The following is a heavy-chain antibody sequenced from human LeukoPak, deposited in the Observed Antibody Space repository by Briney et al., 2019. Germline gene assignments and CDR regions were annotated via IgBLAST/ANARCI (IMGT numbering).Heavy chain of an antibody. CDR1: GFTFSSYW. Sequence: GGSLRLSCAASGFTFSSYWMHWVRQGRGRGLVWVARINPGGSSITYADSVKGRFTISRDNAKNTLYLQMDSLRAEDTGVYYCARSNQADDYWGQGTLVTVSS. CDR2: INPGGSSI. J-gene: IGHJ4*02. V-gene: IGHV3-74*01. D-gene: IGHD1-14*01. CDR3: ARSNQADDY.